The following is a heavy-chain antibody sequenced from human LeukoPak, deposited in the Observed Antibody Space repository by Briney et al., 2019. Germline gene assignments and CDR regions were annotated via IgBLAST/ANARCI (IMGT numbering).Heavy chain of an antibody. J-gene: IGHJ4*02. CDR2: ISYDGSNK. CDR3: AKDRYYGSGSYLYYFDY. Sequence: PGGSLRLSCAASGFTFSSYGMHWVRQAPGKGLEWVAVISYDGSNKYYADSVKGRFTVSRDNSKNTLYLQMNSLRAEDTAVYYCAKDRYYGSGSYLYYFDYWGQGTLVTVSS. CDR1: GFTFSSYG. V-gene: IGHV3-30*18. D-gene: IGHD3-10*01.